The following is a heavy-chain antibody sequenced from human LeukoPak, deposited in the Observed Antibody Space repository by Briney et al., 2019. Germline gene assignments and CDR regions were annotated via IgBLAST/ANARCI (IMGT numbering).Heavy chain of an antibody. D-gene: IGHD2-15*01. Sequence: PGGSLRLSCAASGSSLSYYAMHWVRQAPGKGLEWVSVIWYDGSEKYYVDSVKGRFTISRDNSKNTLYLQMNSLRVKDTAVYYCARGTSDGPVAQLDHWGQGTLVTVAS. CDR3: ARGTSDGPVAQLDH. J-gene: IGHJ4*02. V-gene: IGHV3-33*01. CDR1: GSSLSYYA. CDR2: IWYDGSEK.